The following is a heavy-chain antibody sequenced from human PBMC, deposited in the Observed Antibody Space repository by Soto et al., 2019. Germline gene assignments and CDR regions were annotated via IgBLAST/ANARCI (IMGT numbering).Heavy chain of an antibody. J-gene: IGHJ4*02. D-gene: IGHD3-16*01. CDR1: GASMNDYY. Sequence: SETLSLTCTVSGASMNDYYGSWIRQSPGKGLEHIGYLHYNGFAEYSPSLRSRVSISMDTSKNQFSLKLSSVTAADTAIYYCARSGHIFAGVFWGQGILVTVS. CDR3: ARSGHIFAGVF. V-gene: IGHV4-59*01. CDR2: LHYNGFA.